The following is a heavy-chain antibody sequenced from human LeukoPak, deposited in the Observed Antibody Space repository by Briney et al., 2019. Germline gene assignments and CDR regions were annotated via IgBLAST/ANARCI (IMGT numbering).Heavy chain of an antibody. V-gene: IGHV4-39*01. CDR3: ARPPAYTSWTYAFDI. D-gene: IGHD1-1*01. J-gene: IGHJ3*02. Sequence: SETLSLTCTVPGDSIGETNYYSGWIRLPPGKGLEWIGSVSYSGTTYYNPSLRSRVTISVDTSKNQFSLNLSSVTAADTAVYYCARPPAYTSWTYAFDIWGQGTMVTVSS. CDR2: VSYSGTT. CDR1: GDSIGETNYY.